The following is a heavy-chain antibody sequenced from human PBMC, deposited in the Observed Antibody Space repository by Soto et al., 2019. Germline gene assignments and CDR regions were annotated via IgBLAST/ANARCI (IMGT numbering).Heavy chain of an antibody. CDR3: AGVRGTVANYDAFDI. CDR2: SYHSGST. D-gene: IGHD5-12*01. J-gene: IGHJ3*02. CDR1: SGSISSSNW. Sequence: QVQLQESGPGLVKPSGTLSLTCAVSSGSISSSNWWRWVRQPPGKGLEWIGESYHSGSTNYNPSLKRRVTISVDKSKNQFSLKLSAVTAADTAVYYCAGVRGTVANYDAFDIWGQGTMVTVSS. V-gene: IGHV4-4*02.